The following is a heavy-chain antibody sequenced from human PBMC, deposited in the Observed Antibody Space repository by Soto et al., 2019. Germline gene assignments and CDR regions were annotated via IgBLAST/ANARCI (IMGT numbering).Heavy chain of an antibody. J-gene: IGHJ4*02. CDR3: ARDGYGDYGY. CDR1: GYTFTSNG. V-gene: IGHV1-18*01. Sequence: QVQLVQSGAEVKKPGTSVKVSCKASGYTFTSNGISWVRQAPGQGLVWMGWISTYNGNTNYAQKFQGRVTMTRDTSTSIAYMELRDLRSDDTAVYYCARDGYGDYGYWGQGSLVTVSS. CDR2: ISTYNGNT. D-gene: IGHD4-17*01.